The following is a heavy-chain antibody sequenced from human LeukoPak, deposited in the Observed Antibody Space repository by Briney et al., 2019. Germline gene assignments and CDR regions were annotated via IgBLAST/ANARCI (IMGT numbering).Heavy chain of an antibody. CDR2: IIPIFGTA. CDR3: AWSTTPEYFQH. J-gene: IGHJ1*01. D-gene: IGHD4-17*01. CDR1: GGTFSSYA. V-gene: IGHV1-69*13. Sequence: SVKVSCKASGGTFSSYAISWVRQAPGQGLEWMGGIIPIFGTANYAQKFQGRVTITADESTSTAYMWLSSLRSEDTAVYYCAWSTTPEYFQHWGQGTLVTVSS.